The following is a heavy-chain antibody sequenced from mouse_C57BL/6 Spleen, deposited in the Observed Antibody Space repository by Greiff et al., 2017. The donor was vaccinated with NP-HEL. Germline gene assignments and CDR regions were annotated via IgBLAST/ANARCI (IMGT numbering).Heavy chain of an antibody. CDR3: ARQYYYGSSLNYAMDY. J-gene: IGHJ4*01. D-gene: IGHD1-1*01. CDR1: GFTFSSYG. Sequence: EVMLVESGGDLVKPGGSLKLSCAASGFTFSSYGMSWVRQTPDKRLEWVATISSGGSYTYYPDSVKGRFTISRDNAKNTLYLQMSSLKSEDTAMYYCARQYYYGSSLNYAMDYWGQGTSVTVSS. CDR2: ISSGGSYT. V-gene: IGHV5-6*02.